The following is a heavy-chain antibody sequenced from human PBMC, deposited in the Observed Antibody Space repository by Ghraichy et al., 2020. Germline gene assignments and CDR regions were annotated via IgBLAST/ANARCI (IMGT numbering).Heavy chain of an antibody. J-gene: IGHJ4*02. Sequence: GGSLRLSCAASGFTFSSYGMHWVRQAPGKGLEWVAVIWYDGSNKYYADSVKGRFTISRDNSKNTLYLQMNSLRAEDTAVYYCARDHRRLNYEFWSGYADYWGQGTLVTGPS. CDR1: GFTFSSYG. CDR2: IWYDGSNK. V-gene: IGHV3-33*01. D-gene: IGHD3-3*01. CDR3: ARDHRRLNYEFWSGYADY.